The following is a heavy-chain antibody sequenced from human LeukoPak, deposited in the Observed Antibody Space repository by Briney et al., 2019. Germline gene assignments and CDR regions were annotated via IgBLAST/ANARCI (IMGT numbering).Heavy chain of an antibody. CDR1: GYTFTGYY. D-gene: IGHD5-24*01. Sequence: ASVKVSCMASGYTFTGYYMHWVRQAPGQGLGWMGIINPTGGTTSYAQRFQGRVTMTREMSTSTAYMELSSLISEDTAVYYCARDLPPEVATNRYDYWGQGTLVTVSS. J-gene: IGHJ4*02. V-gene: IGHV1-46*01. CDR2: INPTGGTT. CDR3: ARDLPPEVATNRYDY.